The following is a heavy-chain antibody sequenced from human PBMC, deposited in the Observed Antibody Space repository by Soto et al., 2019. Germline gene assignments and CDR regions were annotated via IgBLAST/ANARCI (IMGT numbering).Heavy chain of an antibody. CDR1: GFTFSSYG. CDR2: IWYDGSNK. CDR3: ARDSGKVGLRGASFDY. Sequence: PGGSLRLSCAASGFTFSSYGMHWVRQAPGKGLEWVAVIWYDGSNKYYADSVKGRFTISRDNSKNTLYLQMNSLRAEDTAVYYCARDSGKVGLRGASFDYWGQGTLVTVSS. D-gene: IGHD4-17*01. V-gene: IGHV3-33*01. J-gene: IGHJ4*02.